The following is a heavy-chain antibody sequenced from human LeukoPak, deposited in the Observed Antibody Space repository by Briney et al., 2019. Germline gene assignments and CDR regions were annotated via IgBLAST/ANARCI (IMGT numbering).Heavy chain of an antibody. D-gene: IGHD6-19*01. CDR3: ASSTPATGWFFDY. CDR2: THYSGNT. Sequence: SETLSLTCTVSCDSISNYYWTWIRQTPGKGLEWIGNTHYSGNTNYNPSLKSRLTISVDASKSQISLKLTSVTAADTAVYFCASSTPATGWFFDYWGQGTLVTVSS. J-gene: IGHJ4*02. CDR1: CDSISNYY. V-gene: IGHV4-59*01.